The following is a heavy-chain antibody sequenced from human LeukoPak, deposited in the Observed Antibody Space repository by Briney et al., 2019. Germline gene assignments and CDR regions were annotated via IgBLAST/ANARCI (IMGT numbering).Heavy chain of an antibody. J-gene: IGHJ4*02. CDR1: GYTFTSFF. D-gene: IGHD2-21*01. CDR2: INPLSGST. CDR3: GRSVAFREIPRDF. Sequence: ASVKVSCKTSGYTFTSFFIHWLRQAPGQGLEWMGIINPLSGSTTYARNLQGRVTMTSDTSTSTVYVELSSLRSEDTAVYYCGRSVAFREIPRDFWGQGTLVTVSS. V-gene: IGHV1-46*04.